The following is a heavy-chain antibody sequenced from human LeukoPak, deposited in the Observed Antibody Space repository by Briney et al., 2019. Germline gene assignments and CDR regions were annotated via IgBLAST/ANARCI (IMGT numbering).Heavy chain of an antibody. D-gene: IGHD5-18*01. CDR1: GYTLTELS. CDR2: FDPEDGET. CDR3: ATQRIQLWLLGGFWFDP. V-gene: IGHV1-24*01. J-gene: IGHJ5*02. Sequence: ASVKVSCKVSGYTLTELSMHWVRQAPGKGLEWMGGFDPEDGETIYAQKFQGRATMTEDTSTDTAYMELSSLRSEDTAVYYCATQRIQLWLLGGFWFDPWGQGTLVTVSS.